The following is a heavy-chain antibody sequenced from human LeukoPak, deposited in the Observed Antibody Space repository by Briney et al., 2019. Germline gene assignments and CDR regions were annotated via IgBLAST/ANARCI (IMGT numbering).Heavy chain of an antibody. CDR1: GYSFTNYW. J-gene: IGHJ4*02. CDR2: IYPGDSTT. D-gene: IGHD3-10*01. V-gene: IGHV5-51*01. CDR3: ARSFSMVRVVTDFDH. Sequence: GESLKISCQASGYSFTNYWIGWVRQMPGKGLEWMGIIYPGDSTTIYSPSFEGQVTMSADKSISTAYLQWSSLKASDTAKSYCARSFSMVRVVTDFDHWGQGTPVTVSS.